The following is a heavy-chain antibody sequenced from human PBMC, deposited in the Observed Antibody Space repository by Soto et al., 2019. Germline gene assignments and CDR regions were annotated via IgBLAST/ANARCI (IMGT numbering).Heavy chain of an antibody. CDR3: ARIKGRAAGYLGY. D-gene: IGHD6-25*01. J-gene: IGHJ4*02. CDR1: GDSIISDPYY. CDR2: IYYSGST. Sequence: TLYLTCTVSGDSIISDPYYWTWIRQHPGKGLEWIGYIYYSGSTYYNPSLKSRVTISVDTSKNQFSLKLSSVTAADTAVYYCARIKGRAAGYLGYWGQVTLVTVSS. V-gene: IGHV4-31*03.